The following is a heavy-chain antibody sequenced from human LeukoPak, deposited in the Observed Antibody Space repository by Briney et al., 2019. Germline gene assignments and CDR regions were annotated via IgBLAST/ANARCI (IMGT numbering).Heavy chain of an antibody. J-gene: IGHJ4*02. Sequence: PGGSLRLSCVDSGFPFSSYWMTWVRQAPGKGLEWVANIKQDGSKKSYVDSVKGRFTISRDNAKNSLYLQMNSLRAEDTAIYYCTRVGYIDEGIDYWGQGTLVTVSS. CDR1: GFPFSSYW. CDR3: TRVGYIDEGIDY. V-gene: IGHV3-7*04. CDR2: IKQDGSKK. D-gene: IGHD5-24*01.